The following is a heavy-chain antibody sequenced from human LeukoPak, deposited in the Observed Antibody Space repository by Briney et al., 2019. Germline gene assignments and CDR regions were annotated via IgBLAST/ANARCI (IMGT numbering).Heavy chain of an antibody. Sequence: GASVKVSCKASGGTFSSYAISWVRQAPGQGLEWMGWINPNSGGTNYAQKFQGWVTMTRDTSISTAYMELSRLRSDDTAVYYCAGTSFGLVPTLDYWGQGTLVTVSS. J-gene: IGHJ4*02. CDR1: GGTFSSYA. D-gene: IGHD3/OR15-3a*01. CDR3: AGTSFGLVPTLDY. CDR2: INPNSGGT. V-gene: IGHV1-2*04.